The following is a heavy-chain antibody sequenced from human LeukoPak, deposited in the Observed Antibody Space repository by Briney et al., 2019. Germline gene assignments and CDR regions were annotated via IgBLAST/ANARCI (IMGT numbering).Heavy chain of an antibody. V-gene: IGHV4-61*02. D-gene: IGHD2-2*01. CDR2: IYTSGST. J-gene: IGHJ6*03. Sequence: SETLSPTCTVSGGSISSGSYYWSWIRQPAGKGLEWIGRIYTSGSTNYNPSLKSRVTTSVDTSKNQFSLKLSSVTAADTAVYYCARDRCSSTSCYRAYYYYYYMDVWGKGTTVTVSS. CDR3: ARDRCSSTSCYRAYYYYYYMDV. CDR1: GGSISSGSYY.